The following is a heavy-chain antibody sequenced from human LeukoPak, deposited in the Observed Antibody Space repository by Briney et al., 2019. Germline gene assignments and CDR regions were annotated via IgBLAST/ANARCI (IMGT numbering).Heavy chain of an antibody. D-gene: IGHD1-26*01. J-gene: IGHJ4*02. CDR2: INHSGST. Sequence: SETLSLTCAIYGGSFSGYYWSWIRQPPGKGLEWIGEINHSGSTNYNPSLKSRVTIPVDTSKNQFSLKLSSVTAADTAVYYCARGKTSGSYGFDYWGQGTLVTVSS. V-gene: IGHV4-34*01. CDR3: ARGKTSGSYGFDY. CDR1: GGSFSGYY.